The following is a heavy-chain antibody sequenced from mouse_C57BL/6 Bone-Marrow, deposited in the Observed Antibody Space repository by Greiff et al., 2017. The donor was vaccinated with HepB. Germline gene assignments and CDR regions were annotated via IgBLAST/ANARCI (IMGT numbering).Heavy chain of an antibody. J-gene: IGHJ4*01. CDR1: GFTFSDAW. CDR2: IRNKANNHAT. V-gene: IGHV6-6*01. CDR3: TRRGDFYAMDY. Sequence: EVKVEESGGGLVQPGGSMKLSCAASGFTFSDAWMDWVRQSPEKGLEWVAEIRNKANNHATYYAESVKGRFTISRDDSKSSVYMQMNSLRAEDTGIYYCTRRGDFYAMDYWGQGTSVTVSS.